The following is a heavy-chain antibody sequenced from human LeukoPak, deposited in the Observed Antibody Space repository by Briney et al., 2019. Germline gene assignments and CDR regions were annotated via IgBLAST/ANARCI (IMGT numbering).Heavy chain of an antibody. D-gene: IGHD2/OR15-2a*01. V-gene: IGHV4-39*07. CDR1: GGSISSRTYY. Sequence: TETLSLTCTVSGGSISSRTYYWGWIRQPPGKGLEWIGSIYYTGSTFYNPSLKSRVTISVDTSKNQFSMKLSSVTAADAAVYFCAREWTTWGAFDIWGQGTMVTVSS. CDR3: AREWTTWGAFDI. J-gene: IGHJ3*02. CDR2: IYYTGST.